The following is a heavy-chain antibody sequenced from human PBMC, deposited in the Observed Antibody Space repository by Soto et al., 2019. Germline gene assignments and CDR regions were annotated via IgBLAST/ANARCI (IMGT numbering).Heavy chain of an antibody. J-gene: IGHJ6*02. CDR1: GFTFSSYA. D-gene: IGHD2-2*01. V-gene: IGHV3-30-3*01. CDR3: ARDGSFGRCSSTSCPGYYYYGMDV. Sequence: GGSLRLSCAASGFTFSSYAMHWVRQAPGKGLEWVAVISYDGSNKYYADSVKGRFTISRDNSKNTLYLQMNSLRAEDTAVYYCARDGSFGRCSSTSCPGYYYYGMDVWGQGTTVTVSS. CDR2: ISYDGSNK.